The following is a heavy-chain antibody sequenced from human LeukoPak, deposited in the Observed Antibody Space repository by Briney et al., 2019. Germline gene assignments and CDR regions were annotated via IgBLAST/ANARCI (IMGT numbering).Heavy chain of an antibody. D-gene: IGHD5-18*01. J-gene: IGHJ5*02. CDR3: ARDRGIQLWLNPFDP. CDR1: GFTFSSYA. CDR2: ISGSGGST. Sequence: GGSLRLSCAASGFTFSSYAMSWVRQAPGKGLEWVSAISGSGGSTYYADSVKGRFTISRDNAKNSLYLQMNSLRAEDTAVYYCARDRGIQLWLNPFDPWGQGTLVTVSS. V-gene: IGHV3-23*01.